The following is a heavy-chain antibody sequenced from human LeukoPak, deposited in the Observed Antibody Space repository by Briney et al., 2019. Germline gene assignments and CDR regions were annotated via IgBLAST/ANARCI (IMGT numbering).Heavy chain of an antibody. Sequence: SETLSLTCTVSGGSISGYYWSGIRQPPGKGLEGIGYVYYSRSTNYNQYLKSRVTISVDTSNTQFSLKLNSVTAADTALYSCARETGSPGAVAGLFDYWGQGTLVIVSS. CDR2: VYYSRST. CDR3: ARETGSPGAVAGLFDY. D-gene: IGHD6-19*01. CDR1: GGSISGYY. V-gene: IGHV4-59*01. J-gene: IGHJ4*02.